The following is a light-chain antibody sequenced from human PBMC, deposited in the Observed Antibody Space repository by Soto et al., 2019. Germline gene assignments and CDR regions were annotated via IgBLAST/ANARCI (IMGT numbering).Light chain of an antibody. CDR2: AAS. V-gene: IGKV1-39*01. Sequence: DIQMTQSPSSLPASVGDRVTITCRASQTIASDLNWYQQRPGKAPKLIXFAASNLQSGVPSRFSGSGSGTDLTFIISSLQPEDSANYYCQQTYSTPGWTFGQGTKVDIK. CDR1: QTIASD. J-gene: IGKJ1*01. CDR3: QQTYSTPGWT.